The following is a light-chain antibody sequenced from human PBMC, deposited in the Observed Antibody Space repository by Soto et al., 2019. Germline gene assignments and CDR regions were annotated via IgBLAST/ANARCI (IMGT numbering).Light chain of an antibody. CDR2: EVN. V-gene: IGLV2-14*01. J-gene: IGLJ3*02. Sequence: QSVRTQPASVSGSPGQSITISCTGTSSDVGDYNYVSWYQHHPGKAPKVMIYEVNNRPSGVSDRFSGSKSGNTASLTISGLQAEDEADYYCGSYTSSSTLNWVFGGGTKVTVL. CDR1: SSDVGDYNY. CDR3: GSYTSSSTLNWV.